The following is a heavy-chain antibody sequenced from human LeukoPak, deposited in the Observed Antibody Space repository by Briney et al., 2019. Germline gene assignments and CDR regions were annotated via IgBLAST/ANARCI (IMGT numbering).Heavy chain of an antibody. CDR1: GYTFTSYG. CDR3: ARANSGDFCRR. Sequence: ASVKISCKASGYTFTSYGISWVRQAPGQGLVWMGWINTNTGNQTYAQGFTGRFVFSLDTSVSTASLQISSLKAEGTGVYYCARANSGDFCRRWGQGTLVTVFS. J-gene: IGHJ4*02. V-gene: IGHV7-4-1*02. CDR2: INTNTGNQ. D-gene: IGHD3-3*01.